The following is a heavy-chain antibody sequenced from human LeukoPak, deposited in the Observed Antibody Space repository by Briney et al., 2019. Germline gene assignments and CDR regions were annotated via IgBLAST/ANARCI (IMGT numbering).Heavy chain of an antibody. D-gene: IGHD3-10*01. CDR3: AKDTYHYGSGSYSRGTF. CDR2: ISWNSGSI. CDR1: GFTFDDYA. V-gene: IGHV3-9*01. J-gene: IGHJ4*02. Sequence: AGGSLRLSCAASGFTFDDYAMHWVRQAPGKGLEWVSGISWNSGSIGYADSVKGRFTISRDNAKNSLYLQMNSLRAEDTALYYCAKDTYHYGSGSYSRGTFWGQGTLVTVSS.